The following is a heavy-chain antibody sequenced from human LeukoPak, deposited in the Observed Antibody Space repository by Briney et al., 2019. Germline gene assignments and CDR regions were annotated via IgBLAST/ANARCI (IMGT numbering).Heavy chain of an antibody. D-gene: IGHD2-2*01. V-gene: IGHV1-18*01. CDR2: ISAYNGNT. CDR3: ARLDCSSTSCPRNWFDP. CDR1: GYTFTSYG. Sequence: ASVKVSCKASGYTFTSYGISWVRQAPGQGLEWMGWISAYNGNTNYAQKLQGRVTMTTDTSTSTAYMELRSLRSDDTAVYYCARLDCSSTSCPRNWFDPWGQGTLVTVSS. J-gene: IGHJ5*02.